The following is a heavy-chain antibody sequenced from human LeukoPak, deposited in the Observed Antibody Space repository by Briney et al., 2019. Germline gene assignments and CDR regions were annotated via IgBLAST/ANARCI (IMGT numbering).Heavy chain of an antibody. CDR3: ARDKAAAGGYYMDV. CDR2: ISSTSSTI. D-gene: IGHD6-13*01. V-gene: IGHV3-48*01. CDR1: GFTFSSYS. J-gene: IGHJ6*03. Sequence: GGSLRLSCAASGFTFSSYSMNWVRQAPGKGLEWVSYISSTSSTIYYADSVKGRFTISRDNAKNSLYLQMNSLRAEDTAVYYCARDKAAAGGYYMDVWGKGTTVTVSS.